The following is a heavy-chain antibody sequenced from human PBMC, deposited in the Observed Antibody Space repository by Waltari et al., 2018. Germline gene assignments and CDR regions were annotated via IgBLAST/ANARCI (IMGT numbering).Heavy chain of an antibody. CDR1: GYSISSGYY. CDR2: IYHSGST. V-gene: IGHV4-38-2*01. D-gene: IGHD3-10*01. CDR3: ARLPRGADAFDI. J-gene: IGHJ3*02. Sequence: QVQLQESGPGLVKPSETLSLTCAVSGYSISSGYYWVWIRQPPGKGLEWIGSIYHSGSTYYNPSLKSRVTISVDTSKNQFSLKLSSVTAADTAVYYCARLPRGADAFDIWGQGTMVTVSS.